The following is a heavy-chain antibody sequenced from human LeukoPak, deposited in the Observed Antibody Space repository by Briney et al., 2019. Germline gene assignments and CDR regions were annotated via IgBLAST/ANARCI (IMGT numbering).Heavy chain of an antibody. V-gene: IGHV1-2*02. Sequence: GASVKVSCKASGYTFTGYYMHWVRQAPGQGLEWMGWINPNSGGTNYAQKFQGRVTMTRDTSISTAYMELSRLRSDDTAVYYCARASRYSYGSSGYYYYYMDVWGKGTTVTISS. J-gene: IGHJ6*03. D-gene: IGHD5-18*01. CDR1: GYTFTGYY. CDR3: ARASRYSYGSSGYYYYYMDV. CDR2: INPNSGGT.